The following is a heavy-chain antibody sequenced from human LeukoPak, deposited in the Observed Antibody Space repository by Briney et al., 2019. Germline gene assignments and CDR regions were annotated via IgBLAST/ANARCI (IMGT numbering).Heavy chain of an antibody. J-gene: IGHJ6*02. D-gene: IGHD5-12*01. CDR1: GSTFSSYG. CDR2: IWYDGSNK. V-gene: IGHV3-33*01. Sequence: GGSLRLSCAASGSTFSSYGMHWVRQAPGKGLEWVAVIWYDGSNKYYADSVKGRFTISRDNSKNTLYLQMNSLRAEDTAVYYCARDRSGYDYVSYYYGMDVWGQGATVTVSS. CDR3: ARDRSGYDYVSYYYGMDV.